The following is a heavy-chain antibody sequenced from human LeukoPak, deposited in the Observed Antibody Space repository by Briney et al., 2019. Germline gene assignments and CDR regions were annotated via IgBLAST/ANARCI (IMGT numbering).Heavy chain of an antibody. CDR3: ASKGPLGYYEFDY. CDR2: ISYDGSNK. D-gene: IGHD2/OR15-2a*01. CDR1: GFTFSSYG. J-gene: IGHJ4*02. V-gene: IGHV3-30*03. Sequence: PGRSLRLSCAASGFTFSSYGMHWVRQAPGKGLEWVAVISYDGSNKYYADPVKGRFTISRDNSKNTLYLQMNSLRAEDTAVYYCASKGPLGYYEFDYWGQGTLVTVSS.